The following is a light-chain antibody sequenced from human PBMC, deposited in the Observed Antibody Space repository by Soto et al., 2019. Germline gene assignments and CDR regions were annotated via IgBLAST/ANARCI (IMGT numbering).Light chain of an antibody. V-gene: IGLV2-8*01. CDR3: SSYAGSNKGCVV. CDR1: SSDVGGYNY. Sequence: QSALTQPPSASGSPGQSVTISCTGTSSDVGGYNYVSWYQQHPGKAPKIMIYEVSKRPSGVPDRFSGSKSGNTASLTVSGLQPEYEADYYCSSYAGSNKGCVVFGGGTKLTVL. CDR2: EVS. J-gene: IGLJ2*01.